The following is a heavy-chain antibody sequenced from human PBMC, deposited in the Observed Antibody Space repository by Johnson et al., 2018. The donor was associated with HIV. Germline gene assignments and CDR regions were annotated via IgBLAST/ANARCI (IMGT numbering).Heavy chain of an antibody. D-gene: IGHD3-22*01. CDR3: ARVSDSDSN. V-gene: IGHV3-13*01. Sequence: MQLVESGGGLERPWGSLRLSCAASGFFFDDYGMSWVRQAPGKGLEWVSVIGTAGDTYYLGSVKGRFTISRENAKNSLYLQMNSLRAEDTAVYYCARVSDSDSNWGQGTMVTVSS. CDR2: IGTAGDT. CDR1: GFFFDDYG. J-gene: IGHJ3*01.